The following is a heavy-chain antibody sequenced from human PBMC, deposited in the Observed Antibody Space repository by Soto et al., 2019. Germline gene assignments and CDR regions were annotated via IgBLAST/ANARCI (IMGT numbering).Heavy chain of an antibody. CDR2: IWYDGSNK. D-gene: IGHD3-22*01. CDR1: GFTFSSYG. V-gene: IGHV3-33*01. J-gene: IGHJ6*02. CDR3: ARDTCYYDSSGYGYYYGMDV. Sequence: QVQLVESGGGVVQPGRSLRLSCAASGFTFSSYGMHWVRQAPGKGLEWVAVIWYDGSNKYYADSVKGRFTISRDNSKNTLYLQMNSLRAEDTAVYYCARDTCYYDSSGYGYYYGMDVSGQGTTVTVSS.